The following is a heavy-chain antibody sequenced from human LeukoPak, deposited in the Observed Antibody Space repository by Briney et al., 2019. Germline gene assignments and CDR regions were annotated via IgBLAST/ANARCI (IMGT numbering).Heavy chain of an antibody. D-gene: IGHD3-22*01. CDR3: ALSLYYYNISGYYPFDY. CDR2: MNPNSGNT. CDR1: GYTFIGYD. Sequence: ASVTVSCQASGYTFIGYDINWVRQAPGQGLEWMGWMNPNSGNTGYAQKFQGRVSMTRSTSISTASMELSSLTSEDTAVYYCALSLYYYNISGYYPFDYWGQGTLITVSS. V-gene: IGHV1-8*01. J-gene: IGHJ4*02.